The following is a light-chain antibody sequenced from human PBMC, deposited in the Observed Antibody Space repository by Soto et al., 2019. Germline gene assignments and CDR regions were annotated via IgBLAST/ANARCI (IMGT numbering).Light chain of an antibody. CDR2: EVS. J-gene: IGLJ3*02. CDR3: CSYTSISTRV. Sequence: QSALTQPASVSGSPGQSVTISCSGTTSDVGDYNDVSWYQHHPGKAPKLIIYEVSNRPSGVSYRFSGSKSGNTASLTISGLQAEDEADYYCCSYTSISTRVFGGGTKVTVL. CDR1: TSDVGDYND. V-gene: IGLV2-14*01.